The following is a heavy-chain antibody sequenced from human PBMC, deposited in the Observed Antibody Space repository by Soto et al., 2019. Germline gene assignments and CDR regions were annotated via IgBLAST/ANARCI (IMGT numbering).Heavy chain of an antibody. D-gene: IGHD2-15*01. CDR1: GGSISSGGYS. CDR3: ARVREDIVVVVAARGAFDI. V-gene: IGHV4-30-2*01. CDR2: IYHSGST. Sequence: QLQLQESGSGLVKPSQTLSLTCAVSGGSISSGGYSWSWIRQPPGKGLEWIGYIYHSGSTYYNPSLKSRVTISVDRSKNQFSLKLSSVTDADTAVYYCARVREDIVVVVAARGAFDIWGQGTMVTVSS. J-gene: IGHJ3*02.